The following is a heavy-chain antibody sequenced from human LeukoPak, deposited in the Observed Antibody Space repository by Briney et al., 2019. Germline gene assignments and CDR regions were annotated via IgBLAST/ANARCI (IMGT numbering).Heavy chain of an antibody. J-gene: IGHJ6*03. D-gene: IGHD3-3*01. Sequence: VGCLCPSCAASGFTLSRYSMNWVCQAPGEGLEWVSSICSSGSYIYYADSWKGRFTISRDNAKNSLYLQMNSLRAEDTAVYYCARTEVFGVVNYYYMDVWGKGTTVTVSS. V-gene: IGHV3-21*01. CDR1: GFTLSRYS. CDR2: ICSSGSYI. CDR3: ARTEVFGVVNYYYMDV.